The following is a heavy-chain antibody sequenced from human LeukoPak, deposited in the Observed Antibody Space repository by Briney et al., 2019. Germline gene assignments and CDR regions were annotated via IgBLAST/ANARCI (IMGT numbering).Heavy chain of an antibody. CDR1: DDSISTYH. J-gene: IGHJ4*02. CDR3: ARDKRHSYGRYFAH. V-gene: IGHV4-59*01. D-gene: IGHD5-18*01. Sequence: PSETLSLTCSVSDDSISTYHWNWVRERPGKGLEWIGYMQSSGNSNYNPSLKSRVFMSVDTSKNQFVLNLMSVTAADTAVYYCARDKRHSYGRYFAHWGQGMLVSVSS. CDR2: MQSSGNS.